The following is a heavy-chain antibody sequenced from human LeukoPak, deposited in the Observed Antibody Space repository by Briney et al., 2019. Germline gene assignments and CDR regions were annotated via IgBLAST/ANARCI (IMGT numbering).Heavy chain of an antibody. V-gene: IGHV4-31*03. Sequence: PSQTLSLTCTVSGGSISSGGYYWSWIRQHPGKGLEWIGYIYYSGSTYYNPSLKSRVTMSVDTSKNQFSLKLSSVTAADTAVYYCARDRYYYDSSGYYYGAYYFDYWGQGTLVTVSS. CDR3: ARDRYYYDSSGYYYGAYYFDY. CDR1: GGSISSGGYY. J-gene: IGHJ4*02. D-gene: IGHD3-22*01. CDR2: IYYSGST.